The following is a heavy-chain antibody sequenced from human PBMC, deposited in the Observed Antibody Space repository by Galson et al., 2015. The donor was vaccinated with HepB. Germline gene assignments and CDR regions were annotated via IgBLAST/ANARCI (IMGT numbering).Heavy chain of an antibody. CDR3: ARAERVGIAARRANFDY. CDR1: GYTFTSYG. V-gene: IGHV1-18*01. D-gene: IGHD6-6*01. J-gene: IGHJ4*02. CDR2: ISAYNGNT. Sequence: SVKVSCKASGYTFTSYGISWVRQAPGQGLEWMGWISAYNGNTNYAQKLQGRVTMTTDTSTSTAYMELRSLRSDDTAVYYCARAERVGIAARRANFDYWGQGTLVTVSS.